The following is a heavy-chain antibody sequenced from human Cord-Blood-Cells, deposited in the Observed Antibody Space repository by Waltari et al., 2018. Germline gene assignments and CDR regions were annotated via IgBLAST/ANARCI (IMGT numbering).Heavy chain of an antibody. J-gene: IGHJ6*03. V-gene: IGHV4-4*07. D-gene: IGHD2-2*01. Sequence: QVQLQASGPGLVKPSETLSPTCPVPGGSIRSHSWTSLRPPAGPGLEWIGRIYTSGSTNYNPSLKSRVTMSVDTSKNQFSLKLSSVTAADTAVYYCARVQSSTSSYYYYYYMDVWGKGTTVTVSS. CDR3: ARVQSSTSSYYYYYYMDV. CDR2: IYTSGST. CDR1: GGSIRSHS.